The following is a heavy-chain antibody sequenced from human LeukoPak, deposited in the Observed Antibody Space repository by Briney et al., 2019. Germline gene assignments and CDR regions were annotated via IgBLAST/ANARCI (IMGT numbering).Heavy chain of an antibody. D-gene: IGHD3-22*01. V-gene: IGHV3-7*01. CDR2: IKQDGSEK. CDR1: GFTFSSYW. Sequence: GGSLRLSCAASGFTFSSYWMSWVRQAPGKGLEWVANIKQDGSEKYYVDSVKGRFTISRDNAKNSLYLQMNSLRAEDTAVYYCARDLYRIVVVPHYFDYWGQRTLVTVSS. CDR3: ARDLYRIVVVPHYFDY. J-gene: IGHJ4*02.